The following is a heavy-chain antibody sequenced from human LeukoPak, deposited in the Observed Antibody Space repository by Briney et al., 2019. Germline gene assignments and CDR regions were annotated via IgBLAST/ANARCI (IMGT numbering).Heavy chain of an antibody. D-gene: IGHD5-12*01. V-gene: IGHV3-11*01. J-gene: IGHJ4*02. CDR2: ITSSGDDI. Sequence: GGSLRLSCAASGFTFSDFYMSWIRQAPGKGLEWVAYITSSGDDIYYADSVKGRFTISRDNAKNALFLRMSSLRVEDTATYYCASDIVATSGDFWGQGTLVSVSS. CDR3: ASDIVATSGDF. CDR1: GFTFSDFY.